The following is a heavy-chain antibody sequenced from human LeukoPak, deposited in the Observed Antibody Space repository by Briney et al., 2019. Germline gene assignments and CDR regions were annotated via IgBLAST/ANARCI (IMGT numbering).Heavy chain of an antibody. CDR1: GGSFSGYY. Sequence: PSETLSLTCAVYGGSFSGYYWSWIRQPPGKGLEWIGEINHSGSTNYNPSLKSRVTISVDTSKNQFSLKLSSVTAADTAVYYCARQRVRGVIITRWYFDYWGQGTLVAVSS. D-gene: IGHD3-10*01. CDR2: INHSGST. J-gene: IGHJ4*02. CDR3: ARQRVRGVIITRWYFDY. V-gene: IGHV4-34*01.